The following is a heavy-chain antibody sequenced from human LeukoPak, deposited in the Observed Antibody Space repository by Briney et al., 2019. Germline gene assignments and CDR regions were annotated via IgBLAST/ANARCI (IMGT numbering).Heavy chain of an antibody. CDR2: ISWNSGSI. CDR1: GFTFDDYA. J-gene: IGHJ4*02. V-gene: IGHV3-9*01. Sequence: GGSLRLSCAASGFTFDDYAMHWVRQAPGKGLEWVSGISWNSGSIRYADSVKGRFTISRDNAKNSLYLQMNSLRAEDTALYYCAKDTGATTSAIDYWGQGTLVTVSS. D-gene: IGHD1-26*01. CDR3: AKDTGATTSAIDY.